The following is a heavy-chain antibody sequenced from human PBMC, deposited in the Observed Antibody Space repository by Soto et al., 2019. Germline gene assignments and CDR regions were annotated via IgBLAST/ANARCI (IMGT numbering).Heavy chain of an antibody. CDR2: IYYSGST. D-gene: IGHD6-25*01. J-gene: IGHJ6*03. CDR3: ARCATSGNYYYYYYMDV. V-gene: IGHV4-59*01. Sequence: SSETLSLTCTVSGGSISSYYWSWIRQPPGKGLEWIGYIYYSGSTNYNPSLKSRVTISVDTSKNQFSLKLSSVTAADTAVYYCARCATSGNYYYYYYMDVWGKGTTVTVSS. CDR1: GGSISSYY.